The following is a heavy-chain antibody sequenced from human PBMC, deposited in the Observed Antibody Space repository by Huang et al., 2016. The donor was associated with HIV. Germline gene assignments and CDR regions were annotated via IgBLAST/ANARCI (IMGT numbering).Heavy chain of an antibody. J-gene: IGHJ4*02. V-gene: IGHV3-30-3*01. CDR1: GFTFSTYA. CDR2: ISYDGSNK. D-gene: IGHD6-19*01. CDR3: ARTNPRVAVAGTFDY. Sequence: QVQLVESGGGVVQPGRSLRLSCAASGFTFSTYAMHWVRQAPGKGLEWVAVISYDGSNKDHGDSVKGRFTISRDNSKNTLYLQMNSLRAEDTAVYYCARTNPRVAVAGTFDYWGQGTLVTVSS.